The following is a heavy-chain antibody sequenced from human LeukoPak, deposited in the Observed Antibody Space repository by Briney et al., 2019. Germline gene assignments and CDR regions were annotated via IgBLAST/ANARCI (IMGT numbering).Heavy chain of an antibody. CDR3: AKDSRSGWSVNAFDI. CDR1: GFTLSSYA. V-gene: IGHV3-23*01. CDR2: ISGSGGST. D-gene: IGHD6-19*01. Sequence: GGSLRLSCAASGFTLSSYAMSWVRQAPGKGLEWVSAISGSGGSTYYADSVKGRFTISRDNSKNTLYLQMNSLRAEDTAVYYCAKDSRSGWSVNAFDIWGQGTMVTVSS. J-gene: IGHJ3*02.